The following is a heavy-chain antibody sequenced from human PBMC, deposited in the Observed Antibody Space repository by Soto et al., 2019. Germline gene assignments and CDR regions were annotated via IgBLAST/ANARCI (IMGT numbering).Heavy chain of an antibody. CDR3: ARDRRYCSRTSCYRSPNWFDP. CDR1: GYTFTGYY. D-gene: IGHD2-2*01. J-gene: IGHJ5*02. V-gene: IGHV1-2*02. Sequence: ASVKVSCKASGYTFTGYYMHWVRQAPGQGLEWMGWINPNSGGTNYAQKFQGRVTMTRDTSISTAYMELSRLRSDDTAVYYCARDRRYCSRTSCYRSPNWFDPWGQGNLVTVSS. CDR2: INPNSGGT.